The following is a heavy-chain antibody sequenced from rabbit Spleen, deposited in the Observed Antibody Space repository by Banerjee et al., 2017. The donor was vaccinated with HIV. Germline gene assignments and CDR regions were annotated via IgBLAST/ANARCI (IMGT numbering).Heavy chain of an antibody. CDR2: IDSGSSGFT. J-gene: IGHJ4*01. Sequence: QSLEESGGDLVKPGASLTLTCTASGVSFSSNNYMCWVRQAPGKGLEWIACIDSGSSGFTYYASWAKGRFTISKTSSTTVTLQMTSLTVADTATYFCAREGGMSGLWDLWGPGTLVTVS. CDR1: GVSFSSNNY. D-gene: IGHD6-1*01. V-gene: IGHV1S40*01. CDR3: AREGGMSGLWDL.